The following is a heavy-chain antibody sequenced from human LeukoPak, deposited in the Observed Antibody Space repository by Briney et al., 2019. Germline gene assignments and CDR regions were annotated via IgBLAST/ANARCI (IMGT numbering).Heavy chain of an antibody. V-gene: IGHV4-34*01. CDR1: GGSFSGYY. CDR3: ARGRDIVVVPAAQDFDY. Sequence: SETLSLTCAVYGGSFSGYYWSWIRQPPGKGLEWIGEINHSGSTNYNPSLKSRVTISVDTSKNQFSLKLSSVTAADTAVYYCARGRDIVVVPAAQDFDYWGQGTLVTASS. J-gene: IGHJ4*02. D-gene: IGHD2-2*01. CDR2: INHSGST.